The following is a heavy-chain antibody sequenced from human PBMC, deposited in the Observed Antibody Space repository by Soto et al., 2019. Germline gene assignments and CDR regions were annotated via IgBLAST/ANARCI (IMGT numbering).Heavy chain of an antibody. CDR1: GGSISSSSYY. CDR3: ARHAMDYYDSSGYYYSPYYFDY. Sequence: QLQLQESGPGLVKPSETLSLTCTVSGGSISSSSYYWGWIRQPPGKGLEWIGSIYYSGSTYYNPSLQIRVTIPVDTSKNHCSLKLSSVPAADPAVYDCARHAMDYYDSSGYYYSPYYFDYWGQGTLVTVSS. CDR2: IYYSGST. J-gene: IGHJ4*02. V-gene: IGHV4-39*01. D-gene: IGHD3-22*01.